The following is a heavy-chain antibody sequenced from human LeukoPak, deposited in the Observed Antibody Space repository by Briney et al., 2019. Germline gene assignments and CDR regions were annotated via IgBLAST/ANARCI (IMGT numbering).Heavy chain of an antibody. CDR1: GGSISSSSSNC. CDR2: IYHSGST. Sequence: SETLSLTCAVSGGSISSSSSNCWTWVRQPPGKGLEWIGEIYHSGSTNYNPSLKSRVTISVDTSKNQFSLKLSSVTAADTAVYYCAEDRDGYSRFDYWGQGTLVTVSS. D-gene: IGHD5-24*01. CDR3: AEDRDGYSRFDY. J-gene: IGHJ4*02. V-gene: IGHV4-4*02.